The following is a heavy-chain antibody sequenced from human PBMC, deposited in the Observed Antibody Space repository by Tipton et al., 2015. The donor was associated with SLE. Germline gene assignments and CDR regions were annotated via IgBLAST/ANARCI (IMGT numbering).Heavy chain of an antibody. J-gene: IGHJ6*03. D-gene: IGHD3-3*01. CDR2: IYYSGST. CDR1: GGSISSGDYY. V-gene: IGHV4-30-4*01. CDR3: ARLTIFGVVIIGNYYYYMDV. Sequence: TLSLTCTVSGGSISSGDYYWSWIRQPPGKGLEWIGYIYYSGSTYYNPSLKSRVTISVDKSKNQFSLKLSSVTAADTAVYYCARLTIFGVVIIGNYYYYMDVWGKGTTVTVSS.